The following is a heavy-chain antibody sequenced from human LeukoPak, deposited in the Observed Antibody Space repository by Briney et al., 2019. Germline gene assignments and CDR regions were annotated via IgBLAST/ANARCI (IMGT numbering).Heavy chain of an antibody. J-gene: IGHJ4*02. CDR3: AKDIEARRATYYFDY. V-gene: IGHV3-9*01. CDR2: ISWNSGSI. Sequence: GGSLRLSCAASGFTFDDYAMHWVRQAPGKGLEWVSGISWNSGSIGYADSVKGRFTIPRDNAKNSLYLQMNSLRAEDTALYYCAKDIEARRATYYFDYWGQGTLVTVSS. CDR1: GFTFDDYA.